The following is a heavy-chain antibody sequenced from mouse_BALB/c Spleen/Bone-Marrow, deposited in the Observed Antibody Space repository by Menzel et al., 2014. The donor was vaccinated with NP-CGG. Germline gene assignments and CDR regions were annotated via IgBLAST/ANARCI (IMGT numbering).Heavy chain of an antibody. CDR3: AKNNKYGNYGGLDAMDY. D-gene: IGHD2-10*02. CDR1: GFSFTSYG. J-gene: IGHJ4*01. CDR2: IWRGGST. Sequence: VKLVESGPSLVQPSQSLSITCTVSGFSFTSYGVHWVRQSPGKGLEWLGVIWRGGSTDYNAAFMSRLSITKDNSKSQVFFKMNSLQADDTAIYYCAKNNKYGNYGGLDAMDYWGQGTSVTVSS. V-gene: IGHV2-5-1*01.